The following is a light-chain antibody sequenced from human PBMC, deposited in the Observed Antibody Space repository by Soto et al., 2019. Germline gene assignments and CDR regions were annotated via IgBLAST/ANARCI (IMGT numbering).Light chain of an antibody. V-gene: IGKV3-11*01. J-gene: IGKJ4*01. Sequence: EIVLTQSPATLSLSPGERATLSCRASQSVSSYLAWYQQEPGQAPRLLIYDASNRATGIPARFSGSGSGTGFTLTISSLEPDDCAVYYCHQRSDWPSTFGGGTKVQIK. CDR3: HQRSDWPST. CDR1: QSVSSY. CDR2: DAS.